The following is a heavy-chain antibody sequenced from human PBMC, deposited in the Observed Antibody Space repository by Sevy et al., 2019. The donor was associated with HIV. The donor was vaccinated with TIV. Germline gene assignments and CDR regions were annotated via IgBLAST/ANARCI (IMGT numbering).Heavy chain of an antibody. Sequence: GGSLRLSCAASGFTFSSFAMSWVRQTPGKGLEWVSGFNGSGGRTYYPHSVKGRCTISSDNSKNTLYLQMNSLRAEDTAVYYYAKDTDSGSYLNDAFDIWGQGTMVTVSS. CDR1: GFTFSSFA. V-gene: IGHV3-23*01. D-gene: IGHD1-26*01. CDR2: FNGSGGRT. CDR3: AKDTDSGSYLNDAFDI. J-gene: IGHJ3*02.